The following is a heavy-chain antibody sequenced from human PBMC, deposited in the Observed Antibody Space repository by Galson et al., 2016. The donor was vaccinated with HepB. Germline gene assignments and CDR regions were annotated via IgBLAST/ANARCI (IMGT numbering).Heavy chain of an antibody. J-gene: IGHJ4*02. D-gene: IGHD3-22*01. CDR1: GFTFSSYG. CDR3: AKDYHYYGSSGPTHW. V-gene: IGHV3-30*18. CDR2: ISYDGSSK. Sequence: SLRLSCAASGFTFSSYGMHWVRQAPGKGLEWVAVISYDGSSKYYGESVKGRFTISRDNSKNTMYLHMNSLRAEDTAVYYCAKDYHYYGSSGPTHWWGQGTLVTVSS.